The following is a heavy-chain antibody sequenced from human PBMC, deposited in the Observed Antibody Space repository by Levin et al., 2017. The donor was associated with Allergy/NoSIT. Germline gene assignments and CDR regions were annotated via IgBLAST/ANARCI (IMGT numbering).Heavy chain of an antibody. CDR3: ARGAMGWLRRHDAFDI. CDR1: GGTFSSYT. V-gene: IGHV1-69*02. Sequence: SVKVSCKASGGTFSSYTISWVRQAPGQGLEWMGRIIPILGIANYAQKFQGRVTITADKSTSTAYMELSSLRSEDTAVDYCARGAMGWLRRHDAFDIWGQGTMVTVSS. CDR2: IIPILGIA. D-gene: IGHD5-12*01. J-gene: IGHJ3*02.